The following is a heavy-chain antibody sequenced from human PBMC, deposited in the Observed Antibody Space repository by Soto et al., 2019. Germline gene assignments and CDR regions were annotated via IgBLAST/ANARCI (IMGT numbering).Heavy chain of an antibody. CDR1: GGSISRYY. CDR2: VYYTGST. J-gene: IGHJ3*02. V-gene: IGHV4-59*01. Sequence: SETLSLTCTVSGGSISRYYWSWIRQPPGKGLEWIGYVYYTGSTNYNPSLKSRVTISRNTSKNQFSLNLTSVTAADTAVYYCARDLRDDYGDYLVNAFDIWGQGTMVTVSS. D-gene: IGHD4-17*01. CDR3: ARDLRDDYGDYLVNAFDI.